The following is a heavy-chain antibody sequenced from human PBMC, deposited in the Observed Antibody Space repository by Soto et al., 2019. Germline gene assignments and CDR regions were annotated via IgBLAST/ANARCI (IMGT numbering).Heavy chain of an antibody. V-gene: IGHV1-18*01. Sequence: ASVKVSCKPSGYTFTSYGISWVRQAPGQGLEWMGWISAYNGNTNYAQKLQGRVTMTTDTSTSTAYMELRSLRSDDTAVYYCARGGNPGYDILTGPNYYYYGMDVWGQGTTVTVSS. D-gene: IGHD3-9*01. CDR2: ISAYNGNT. CDR1: GYTFTSYG. CDR3: ARGGNPGYDILTGPNYYYYGMDV. J-gene: IGHJ6*02.